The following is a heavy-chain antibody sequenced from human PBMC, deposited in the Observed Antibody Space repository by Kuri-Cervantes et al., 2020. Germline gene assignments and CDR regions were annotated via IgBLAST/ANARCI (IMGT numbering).Heavy chain of an antibody. CDR2: IVVGSGNT. D-gene: IGHD4-17*01. CDR1: GFTFTSSA. V-gene: IGHV1-58*01. J-gene: IGHJ4*02. Sequence: SVKVSCKASGFTFTSSAVQWLRQARGQRLEWIGWIVVGSGNTNYAQKFQERVTITRDMSTSTAYMELSSLRSEDTAVYYCAAERYGDYAYDYWGQGTLVTVSS. CDR3: AAERYGDYAYDY.